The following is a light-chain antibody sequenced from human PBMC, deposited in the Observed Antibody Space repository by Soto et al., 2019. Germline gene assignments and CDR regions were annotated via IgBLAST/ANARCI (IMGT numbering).Light chain of an antibody. J-gene: IGKJ1*01. CDR3: QQYNNWPPVT. CDR2: GAS. CDR1: QSVSSN. Sequence: EIVMTQSPATLSVSPGERVTLSCRASQSVSSNLAWYQQKPGQAPRLLIFGASTRATGIPARFSGSGSGTEFTLTISSLQTEDFAVYYCQQYNNWPPVTFGQGTQVEIK. V-gene: IGKV3-15*01.